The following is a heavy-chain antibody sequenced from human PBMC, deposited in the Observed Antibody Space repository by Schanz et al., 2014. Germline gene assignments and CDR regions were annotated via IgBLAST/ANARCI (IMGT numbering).Heavy chain of an antibody. D-gene: IGHD1-1*01. V-gene: IGHV3-23*01. J-gene: IGHJ2*01. CDR3: AKDSLARPGYLNYWYFDL. CDR2: VSGSGSSK. CDR1: GFTFSSYA. Sequence: EVQLLESGGGLVQPGGSLRLSCAASGFTFSSYAMSWVRQAPGKGLEWVSAVSGSGSSKYYADSVKGRLTISRDNSKTTLYLQMNSLRAEDTAVYYCAKDSLARPGYLNYWYFDLWGRCTLLTVSS.